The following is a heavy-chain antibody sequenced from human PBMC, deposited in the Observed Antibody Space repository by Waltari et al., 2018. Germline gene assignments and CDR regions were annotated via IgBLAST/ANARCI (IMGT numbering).Heavy chain of an antibody. J-gene: IGHJ6*02. CDR2: INHSGST. D-gene: IGHD3-10*01. CDR1: GGSFSGYH. CDR3: ARVRTMVRGVTRYYYYGMDV. V-gene: IGHV4-34*01. Sequence: QVQLQQWGAGLLKPSETLSLTCAVYGGSFSGYHWSWIRPPPGTGLEWIGEINHSGSTNYNPSLKSRVTISVDTSKNQFSLKLSSVTAADTAVYYCARVRTMVRGVTRYYYYGMDVWGQGTTVTVSS.